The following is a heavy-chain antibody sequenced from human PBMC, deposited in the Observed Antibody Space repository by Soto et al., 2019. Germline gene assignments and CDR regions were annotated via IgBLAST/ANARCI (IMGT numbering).Heavy chain of an antibody. Sequence: GSLRLSCVGSGFTFSSHWMTWVRQAPGKALEWVANIKQDGSEKYYVDSVKGRFTISRDNAKNSVFLQMNSLRAEDTAVYYCASSPDDRHYDGVFEFWGPGTLVTVSS. J-gene: IGHJ4*02. D-gene: IGHD3-22*01. CDR1: GFTFSSHW. CDR2: IKQDGSEK. CDR3: ASSPDDRHYDGVFEF. V-gene: IGHV3-7*03.